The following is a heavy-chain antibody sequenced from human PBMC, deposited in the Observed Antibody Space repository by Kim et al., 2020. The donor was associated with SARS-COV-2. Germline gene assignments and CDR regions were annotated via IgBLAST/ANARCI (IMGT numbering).Heavy chain of an antibody. CDR1: GFTFSNYG. Sequence: GGSLRLSCAASGFTFSNYGMHWVRQAPGKGLEWVAVIWYDESHKYYADSVKGRFNISRDSSKNTLYLQMNSLRVEDTAVYYCAKDLLWGGSGSYNFDYWGQGTLVTVSS. CDR2: IWYDESHK. J-gene: IGHJ4*02. CDR3: AKDLLWGGSGSYNFDY. D-gene: IGHD3-10*01. V-gene: IGHV3-33*06.